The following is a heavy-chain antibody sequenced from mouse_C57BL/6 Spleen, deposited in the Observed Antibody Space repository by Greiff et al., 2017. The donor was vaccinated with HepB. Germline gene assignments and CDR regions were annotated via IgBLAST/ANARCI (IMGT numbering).Heavy chain of an antibody. Sequence: EVKVVESGGGLVKPGGSLKLSCAASGFTFSDYGMHWVRQAPEKGLEWVAYISSGSSTIYYADTVKGRFTISRDNAKNTLFLQMTSLRSEDTAVYYCASLDYGGNYAMDYWGQGTSVTVSS. J-gene: IGHJ4*01. CDR2: ISSGSSTI. CDR1: GFTFSDYG. CDR3: ASLDYGGNYAMDY. D-gene: IGHD2-4*01. V-gene: IGHV5-17*01.